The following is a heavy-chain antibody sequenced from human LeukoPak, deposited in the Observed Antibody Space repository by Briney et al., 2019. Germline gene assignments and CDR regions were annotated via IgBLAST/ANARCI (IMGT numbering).Heavy chain of an antibody. CDR3: ARGPYCSSTSCYVFDY. V-gene: IGHV1-8*01. CDR2: MNPNSGNT. D-gene: IGHD2-2*01. Sequence: ASVKVSCKASGYTFTSYDINWVRQATGQGLEWMGWMNPNSGNTGYAQKFQGRVTMTRNTSISTAYMKLSSLRSEDTAVYYCARGPYCSSTSCYVFDYWGQGTLVTVSS. CDR1: GYTFTSYD. J-gene: IGHJ4*02.